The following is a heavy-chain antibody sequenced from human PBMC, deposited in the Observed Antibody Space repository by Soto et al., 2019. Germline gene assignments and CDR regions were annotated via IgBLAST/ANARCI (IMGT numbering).Heavy chain of an antibody. V-gene: IGHV1-69*12. J-gene: IGHJ4*02. CDR1: GGTFSTYA. D-gene: IGHD2-15*01. CDR3: ARVGTYCSGGRCYSEGVDY. Sequence: QVQLVQSGAEVKRPGSSVKVSCKASGGTFSTYAVSWVRQAPGQGLQWMGGIIPMFGTPNYADEFQDRLTITADESTSTDYMELSSLRSEDTAVYYCARVGTYCSGGRCYSEGVDYWGQGTLVTVSS. CDR2: IIPMFGTP.